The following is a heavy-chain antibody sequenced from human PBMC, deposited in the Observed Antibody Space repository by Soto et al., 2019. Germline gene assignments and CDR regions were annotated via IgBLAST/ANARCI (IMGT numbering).Heavy chain of an antibody. CDR2: MNPGSGDT. CDR1: GYSFTNND. V-gene: IGHV1-8*01. Sequence: ASVKVSCKASGYSFTNNDVSWVRQATGQGLEWMGWMNPGSGDTGYAQKFQGRVTMTRDISIATAYMELSSLRSDDTAIYYCARTETFGSLNWFDPWGQETLVTVAS. D-gene: IGHD3-16*01. J-gene: IGHJ5*02. CDR3: ARTETFGSLNWFDP.